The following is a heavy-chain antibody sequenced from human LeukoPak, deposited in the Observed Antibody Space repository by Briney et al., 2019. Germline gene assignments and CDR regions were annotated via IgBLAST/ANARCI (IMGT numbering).Heavy chain of an antibody. J-gene: IGHJ5*02. CDR3: AKEGTPQVSTWYDL. CDR2: ISYEGGTQ. CDR1: GFTFSSYA. D-gene: IGHD3-10*01. Sequence: PGSSLRLSCAASGFTFSSYALHWVRQAPGKGLEWVAVISYEGGTQHYADSVKGRFIISRDNPRNTLYLQMNILRTEDTAVYYCAKEGTPQVSTWYDLWGQGTQVIVSS. V-gene: IGHV3-30*04.